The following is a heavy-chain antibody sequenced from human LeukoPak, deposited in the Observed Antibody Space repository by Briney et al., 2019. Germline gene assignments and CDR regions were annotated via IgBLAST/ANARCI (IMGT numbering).Heavy chain of an antibody. J-gene: IGHJ6*03. CDR2: TSASGTLT. V-gene: IGHV3-48*03. CDR3: ARDPYSGSYGDYYYYYMDV. Sequence: PGGSLRLSCAASGFTFSSYEMNWVRQAPGKGLEWISYTSASGTLTHYADSVEGRFTISRDNAKNSLYLQMNSLRAEDTAVYYCARDPYSGSYGDYYYYYMDVWGKGTTVTISS. CDR1: GFTFSSYE. D-gene: IGHD1-26*01.